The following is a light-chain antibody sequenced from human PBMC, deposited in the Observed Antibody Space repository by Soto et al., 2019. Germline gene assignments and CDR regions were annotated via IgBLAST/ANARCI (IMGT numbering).Light chain of an antibody. J-gene: IGLJ3*02. Sequence: QSALTQPPSASGSPGQSVTISCTGTSSDVGGYNYVSWYQQYPGRAPTLMIYEVTKRPSGVPDRFSGSKSGNTASLTVSGLQAEDEAYYDCSSYAASNNFYFVFGGGTKLTVL. CDR2: EVT. V-gene: IGLV2-8*01. CDR1: SSDVGGYNY. CDR3: SSYAASNNFYFV.